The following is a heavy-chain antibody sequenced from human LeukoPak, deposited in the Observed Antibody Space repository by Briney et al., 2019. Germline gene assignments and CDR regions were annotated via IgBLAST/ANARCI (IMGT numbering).Heavy chain of an antibody. D-gene: IGHD5-18*01. V-gene: IGHV1-2*02. J-gene: IGHJ6*03. Sequence: GASVKVSCKASGYTFTGYYMHWVRQAPGQGLEGMGWINPNSGGTNYAQKFQGRVTMTRDTSISTAYMELRSLRSDDTAVYYCARLNSYGHYYYYYYMDVWGKGTTVTISS. CDR1: GYTFTGYY. CDR2: INPNSGGT. CDR3: ARLNSYGHYYYYYYMDV.